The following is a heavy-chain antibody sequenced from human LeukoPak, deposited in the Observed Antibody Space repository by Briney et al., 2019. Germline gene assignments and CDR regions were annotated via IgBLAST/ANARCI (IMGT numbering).Heavy chain of an antibody. Sequence: PGGSLRLSCAASGFTLCSYDMPWGRQATGKGLERVSAIGTAGDKYYPGSVEGRFTISRENAKNTLYLQMNSLRAGDTAVDYCAREVNGSWYGQIDYWGQGTLVTVSS. CDR2: IGTAGDK. CDR3: AREVNGSWYGQIDY. CDR1: GFTLCSYD. V-gene: IGHV3-13*01. J-gene: IGHJ4*02. D-gene: IGHD6-13*01.